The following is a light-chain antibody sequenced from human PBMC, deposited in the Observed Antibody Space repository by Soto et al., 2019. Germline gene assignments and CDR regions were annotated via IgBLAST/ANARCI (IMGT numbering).Light chain of an antibody. V-gene: IGKV3-11*01. Sequence: EIVLTQSPATLSLSPGERAALSYRASQSVSTFLAWYQHKPGQAPRLLIYDASNRATGIPARFSGSGSGTDFTLTINSLEPEDFAVYYCQQRSNCWTFGQGTKVEIK. J-gene: IGKJ1*01. CDR1: QSVSTF. CDR3: QQRSNCWT. CDR2: DAS.